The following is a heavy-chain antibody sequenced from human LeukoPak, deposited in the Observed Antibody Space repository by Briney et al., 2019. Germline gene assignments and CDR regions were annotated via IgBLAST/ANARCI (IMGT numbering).Heavy chain of an antibody. J-gene: IGHJ4*02. V-gene: IGHV4-34*01. CDR3: ARDSTVTRKIDY. CDR1: GGSFSGYY. D-gene: IGHD4-17*01. Sequence: AETLSLTCAVYGGSFSGYYWSWIRQPPGKGLEWIGEINHSGSTNYNPSLKSRVTISVDTSKNQFSLKLSSVTAADTAVYYCARDSTVTRKIDYWGQGTLVTVSS. CDR2: INHSGST.